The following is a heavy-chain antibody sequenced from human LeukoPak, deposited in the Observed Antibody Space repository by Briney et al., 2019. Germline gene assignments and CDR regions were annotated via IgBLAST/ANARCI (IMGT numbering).Heavy chain of an antibody. D-gene: IGHD2-15*01. V-gene: IGHV1-18*04. J-gene: IGHJ4*02. CDR2: ISAYNGNT. Sequence: ASVKVSCKASGYTFTSYGISWVRQAPGQGLEWMGWISAYNGNTNYAQKLQGRVTMTTDTSTSTAYMELRGLRSDDTAVYYCAREDVVVVAATPFDYWGQGTLVTVSS. CDR1: GYTFTSYG. CDR3: AREDVVVVAATPFDY.